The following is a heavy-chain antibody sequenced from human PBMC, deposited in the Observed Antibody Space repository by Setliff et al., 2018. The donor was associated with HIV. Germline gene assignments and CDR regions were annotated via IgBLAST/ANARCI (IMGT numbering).Heavy chain of an antibody. CDR3: ARIATYYDTSGYLIPYYFDY. CDR2: IYHSGST. V-gene: IGHV4-34*01. CDR1: GGSFSDYY. Sequence: SETLSLTCAVYGGSFSDYYWSWIRQPPGKGLEWIGEIYHSGSTNYNPSLKSRVTISVDKSNNRFSLKLSSVTAADTAMYYCARIATYYDTSGYLIPYYFDYWGQGTLVTVSS. J-gene: IGHJ4*02. D-gene: IGHD3-22*01.